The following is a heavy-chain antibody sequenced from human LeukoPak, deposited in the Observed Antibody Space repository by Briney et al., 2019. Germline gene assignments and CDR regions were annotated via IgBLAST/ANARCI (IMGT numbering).Heavy chain of an antibody. Sequence: SETLSLTCAVSGYAISSSNGWGWIRQAPGKGLEWIGYIHYTGSTYYSPSLKSRATMAVDMSKNQFSLKLSSVTAVDTAVYYCARNELGSGKYDPWGQGILVTVSS. CDR3: ARNELGSGKYDP. CDR2: IHYTGST. D-gene: IGHD3-10*01. CDR1: GYAISSSNG. V-gene: IGHV4-28*01. J-gene: IGHJ5*02.